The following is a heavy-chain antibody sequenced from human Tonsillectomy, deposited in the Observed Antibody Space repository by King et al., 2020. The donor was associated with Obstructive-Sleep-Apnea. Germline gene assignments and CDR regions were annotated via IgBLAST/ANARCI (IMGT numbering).Heavy chain of an antibody. V-gene: IGHV4-30-2*01. CDR1: GGSISSGGYS. CDR2: IYLSGST. Sequence: QLQESGSGLVKPSQTLSLTCAVSGGSISSGGYSWSWIRQPPGKGRGWIGYIYLSGSTYYNPSLKIRVTISVDRSKNQFSLKLSSVTAADTAVYYCARDLRFYGMDVWGQGTTVTVSS. CDR3: ARDLRFYGMDV. J-gene: IGHJ6*02.